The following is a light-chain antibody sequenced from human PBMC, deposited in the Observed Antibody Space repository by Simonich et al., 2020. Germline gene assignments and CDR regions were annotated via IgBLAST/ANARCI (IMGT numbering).Light chain of an antibody. CDR2: EVN. Sequence: NFMLTQPHSVSESPGKTVTISCTRSSGSIASNYVQWYQQRPGSSPTTVIYEVNHRPSGVPVRFSGSIDSSSNSASLTISGLKTEDEADYYCQSYDSSNRVFGGGTKLTVL. CDR3: QSYDSSNRV. J-gene: IGLJ2*01. CDR1: SGSIASNY. V-gene: IGLV6-57*01.